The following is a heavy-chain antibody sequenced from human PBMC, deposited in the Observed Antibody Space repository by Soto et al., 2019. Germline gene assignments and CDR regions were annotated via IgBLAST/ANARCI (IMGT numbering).Heavy chain of an antibody. D-gene: IGHD1-1*01. Sequence: QVHLVQSGAEVKKPGASVKVSCKGSGYAFTTYGITWMRQAPGQGLEWMGWISAHNGNTNYAQTLQGRVTVTRDTSTSTACMELRCLRADDTAVYYCARGRYGDYWGQGALVTVSS. V-gene: IGHV1-18*01. J-gene: IGHJ4*02. CDR3: ARGRYGDY. CDR1: GYAFTTYG. CDR2: ISAHNGNT.